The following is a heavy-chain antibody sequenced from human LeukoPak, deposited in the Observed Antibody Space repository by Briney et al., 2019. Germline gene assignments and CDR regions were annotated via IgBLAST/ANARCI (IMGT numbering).Heavy chain of an antibody. CDR2: INPSGGST. CDR1: GYTFTSYY. Sequence: GASVKVSCKASGYTFTSYYMHWVRQAPGQGLEWMGIINPSGGSTSYAQKFQGRFTISRDNSKNTLYLQMSSLRAEDTAVYYCVKAEMTTVYNRYYGMDVWGQGTTVTVSS. V-gene: IGHV1-46*01. D-gene: IGHD4-17*01. J-gene: IGHJ6*02. CDR3: VKAEMTTVYNRYYGMDV.